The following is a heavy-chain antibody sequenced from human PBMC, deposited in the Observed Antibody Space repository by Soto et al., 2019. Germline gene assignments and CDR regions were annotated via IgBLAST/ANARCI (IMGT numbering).Heavy chain of an antibody. CDR2: IYYSGST. V-gene: IGHV4-59*08. CDR3: ARRGIGAFDI. J-gene: IGHJ3*02. D-gene: IGHD3-16*01. Sequence: SETLSLTCTVSGSSISSYYWSWIRQPPGKGLEWIGYIYYSGSTNYNPSLKSRVTISVDTSKNQFSLKLSSVTAADTAVYYCARRGIGAFDIWGQGTMVTVSS. CDR1: GSSISSYY.